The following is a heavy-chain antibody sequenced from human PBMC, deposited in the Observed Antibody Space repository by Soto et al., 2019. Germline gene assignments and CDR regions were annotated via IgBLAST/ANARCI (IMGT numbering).Heavy chain of an antibody. J-gene: IGHJ4*02. V-gene: IGHV1-24*01. CDR1: GYTLTELS. D-gene: IGHD1-7*01. Sequence: QVQLVQSGAEVKKPGASVKVSCKVSGYTLTELSIHWVRQAPGKGPEWMGGFDPDEHTTIFAQKFQGRVTMTEDTATDTANMELSSLRSDDTAVYYCATLQLNWNYVRMYSVDYWGQGTLVTV. CDR2: FDPDEHTT. CDR3: ATLQLNWNYVRMYSVDY.